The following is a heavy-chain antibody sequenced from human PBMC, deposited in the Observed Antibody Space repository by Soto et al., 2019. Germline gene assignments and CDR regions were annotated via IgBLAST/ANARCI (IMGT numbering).Heavy chain of an antibody. Sequence: GESLKISFKGSGYSFTSYLISWVRQMPGKGLEWMGRIDPSDSYTNYSPSFQGHVTISADKSISTAYLQWSSLKASDTAMYYCARLPLYGGRGLYYSGMDVWGQGTTVTVCS. CDR3: ARLPLYGGRGLYYSGMDV. CDR2: IDPSDSYT. D-gene: IGHD3-16*01. CDR1: GYSFTSYL. V-gene: IGHV5-10-1*01. J-gene: IGHJ6*02.